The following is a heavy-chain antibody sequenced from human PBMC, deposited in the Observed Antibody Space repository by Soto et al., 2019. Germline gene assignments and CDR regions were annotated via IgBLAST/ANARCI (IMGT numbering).Heavy chain of an antibody. CDR3: ARAPSGGYGLDV. V-gene: IGHV3-53*01. Sequence: GGSLRLSCAASGFSVSTSYMSWVRQAPGKGLEWVSVICGGGDTYHAAAVKGRFIISRDNSYNTLYLQMNSLRAEDTAMYYCARAPSGGYGLDVWGQGTTVTVSS. D-gene: IGHD3-16*01. CDR1: GFSVSTSY. J-gene: IGHJ6*02. CDR2: ICGGGDT.